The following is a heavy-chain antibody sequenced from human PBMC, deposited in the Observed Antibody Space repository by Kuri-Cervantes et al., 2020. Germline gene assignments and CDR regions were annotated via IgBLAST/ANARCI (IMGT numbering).Heavy chain of an antibody. J-gene: IGHJ6*02. CDR1: GGSFGGYY. V-gene: IGHV4-34*01. D-gene: IGHD2-2*02. CDR3: ARDRSYCSTTSCYIALYYYGMDV. Sequence: GSLRLSCAVYGGSFGGYYWSWIRQPPGKGLEWIGEINHSGSTNYNPSLKSRVTISVDTSKNQFSLQLNSVTPEDTAVYYCARDRSYCSTTSCYIALYYYGMDVWGQGTTVTVSS. CDR2: INHSGST.